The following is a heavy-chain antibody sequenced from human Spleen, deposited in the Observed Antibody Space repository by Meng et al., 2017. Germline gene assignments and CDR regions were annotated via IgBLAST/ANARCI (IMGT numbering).Heavy chain of an antibody. CDR2: ISYDGSNK. V-gene: IGHV3-30*04. Sequence: GESLKISCAASGFTLSSYAMHWVRQAPGKGLEWVAVISYDGSNKYYADSVKGRFTISRDNSKNTLYLQMNSLRAEDTAVYYCARDERGYCSGGSCLPFDYWGQGTLVTVSS. D-gene: IGHD2-15*01. J-gene: IGHJ4*02. CDR1: GFTLSSYA. CDR3: ARDERGYCSGGSCLPFDY.